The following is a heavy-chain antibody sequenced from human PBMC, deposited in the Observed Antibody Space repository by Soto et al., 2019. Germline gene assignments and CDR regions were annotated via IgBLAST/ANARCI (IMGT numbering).Heavy chain of an antibody. J-gene: IGHJ2*01. D-gene: IGHD5-18*01. CDR1: RFTFSSYA. CDR2: ISYDGSNK. V-gene: IGHV3-30-3*01. Sequence: QVQLVESGGGVVQPGRSLRLSCAASRFTFSSYAMHWVRQAPGKGLERVAVISYDGSNKCYADSVKGRFTISRDNSKNTLYLQMNSLRAEDTAVYYCARDPLWGTAMVLWYFDLWGRGTLVTVSS. CDR3: ARDPLWGTAMVLWYFDL.